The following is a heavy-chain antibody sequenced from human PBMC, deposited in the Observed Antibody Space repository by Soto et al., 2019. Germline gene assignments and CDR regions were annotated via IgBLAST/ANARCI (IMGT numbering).Heavy chain of an antibody. CDR1: GFTFSSYS. Sequence: EVQLVESGGGLVQPGGSLRLSCAASGFTFSSYSMNWVRQAPGKGLGGVSYISSSGSTIYYSDSVKGRVTISRNNAKNSRYLQMNNLRDDDTAVYYCARDLRIVYAIAVHYGGQLALVTVSS. CDR2: ISSSGSTI. D-gene: IGHD2-8*01. V-gene: IGHV3-48*02. CDR3: ARDLRIVYAIAVHY. J-gene: IGHJ4*02.